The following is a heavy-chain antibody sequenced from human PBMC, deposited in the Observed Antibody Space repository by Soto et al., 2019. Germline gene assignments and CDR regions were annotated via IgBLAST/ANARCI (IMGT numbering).Heavy chain of an antibody. J-gene: IGHJ6*02. CDR2: ISYDGSNK. CDR1: GFTFSSYG. Sequence: GGSLRLSCAASGFTFSSYGMHWVRQAPGKGLEWVAVISYDGSNKYYADSVKGRFTISRDNSKNTLYLQMNSLRAEDTAVYYCAKDLSPWNVYGMDVWGQGTTVTVSS. V-gene: IGHV3-30*18. CDR3: AKDLSPWNVYGMDV. D-gene: IGHD1-1*01.